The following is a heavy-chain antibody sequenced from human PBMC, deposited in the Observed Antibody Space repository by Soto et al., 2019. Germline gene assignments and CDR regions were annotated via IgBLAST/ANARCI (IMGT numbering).Heavy chain of an antibody. CDR1: GGSISSGGYY. CDR3: ARGVVVVTTEDYYYYYYMDV. J-gene: IGHJ6*03. V-gene: IGHV4-31*03. Sequence: SETLSLTCTVSGGSISSGGYYWSWIRQHPGKGLEWIGYIYYSGSTYYNPSLKSRVTISVDTSKNQFSLKLSSVTAADTAVYYCARGVVVVTTEDYYYYYYMDVWGKGTTVTVSS. D-gene: IGHD2-21*02. CDR2: IYYSGST.